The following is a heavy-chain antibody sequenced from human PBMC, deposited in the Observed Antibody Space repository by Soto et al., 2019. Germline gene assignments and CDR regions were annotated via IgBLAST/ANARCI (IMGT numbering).Heavy chain of an antibody. Sequence: QITLKESGPSLVKPTQTLTLSCTFSGFSLTTSGVAVGWVRQPPGKALEWLALIFRNGDKRYRPSLETRLSITMDTSRNQVVLTMTNMDPADTGTYYCSRRLPFMGSDYWGQGALVTVSS. D-gene: IGHD3-10*01. J-gene: IGHJ4*02. V-gene: IGHV2-5*01. CDR1: GFSLTTSGVA. CDR2: IFRNGDK. CDR3: SRRLPFMGSDY.